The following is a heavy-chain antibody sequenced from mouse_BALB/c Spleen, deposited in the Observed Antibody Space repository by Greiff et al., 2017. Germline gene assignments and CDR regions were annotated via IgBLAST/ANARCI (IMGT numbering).Heavy chain of an antibody. CDR2: ISNGGGST. CDR3: AREGKCYGKYFDY. J-gene: IGHJ2*01. Sequence: EVLLVESGGGLVQPGGSLKLSCAASGFTFSSYTMSWVRQTPEKRLEWVAYISNGGGSTYYPDTVKGRFTISRDNAKNTLYLQMSSLKSEDTAMYYCAREGKCYGKYFDYWGQGTTLTVSS. D-gene: IGHD1-1*01. CDR1: GFTFSSYT. V-gene: IGHV5-12-2*01.